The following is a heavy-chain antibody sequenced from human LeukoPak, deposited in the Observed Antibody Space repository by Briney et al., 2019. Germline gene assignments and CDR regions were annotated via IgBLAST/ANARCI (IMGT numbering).Heavy chain of an antibody. D-gene: IGHD4-17*01. CDR2: INHSGST. J-gene: IGHJ4*02. Sequence: SETLSLTCAVYGGSFSGYYWSWIRQPPGKGLEWIGEINHSGSTNYNPSLKSRVTISVDTSKNQFSLKLSSLTAADTAVYYCARGGYGDYVRDFDYWGQGTLVTVSS. V-gene: IGHV4-34*01. CDR3: ARGGYGDYVRDFDY. CDR1: GGSFSGYY.